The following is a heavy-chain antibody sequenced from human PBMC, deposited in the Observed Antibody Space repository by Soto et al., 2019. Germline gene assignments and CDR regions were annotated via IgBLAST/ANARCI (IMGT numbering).Heavy chain of an antibody. CDR1: GGTFSSYA. V-gene: IGHV1-69*12. J-gene: IGHJ6*02. D-gene: IGHD6-13*01. Sequence: QVQLVQSGAEVKKPGSSVKVSCKASGGTFSSYAISWVRQAPGQGLEWMGGIIPIFGTANYAQKFQGRVTITADESTSTAYMELSSLRSEDTAVYYCARAVAYSSSWYHCYYGMDVWGQGTTVTVSS. CDR2: IIPIFGTA. CDR3: ARAVAYSSSWYHCYYGMDV.